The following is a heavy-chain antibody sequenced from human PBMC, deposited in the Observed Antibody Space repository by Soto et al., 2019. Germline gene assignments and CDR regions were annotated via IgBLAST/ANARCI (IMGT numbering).Heavy chain of an antibody. Sequence: VASVQGPCKPSGYTFTSYYMHWGRQAPGQGHEWMGMINPSGGSTNYAQKFQGRVTMTTDTSTSTVYMEMSSMRSEDSAVYYCARDLGEKWLVRFYYYGMDVWGQGTTVTVSS. CDR1: GYTFTSYY. CDR3: ARDLGEKWLVRFYYYGMDV. J-gene: IGHJ6*02. CDR2: INPSGGST. D-gene: IGHD6-19*01. V-gene: IGHV1-46*01.